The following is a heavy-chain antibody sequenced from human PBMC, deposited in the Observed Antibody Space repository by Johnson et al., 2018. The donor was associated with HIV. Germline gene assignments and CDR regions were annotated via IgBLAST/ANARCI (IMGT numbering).Heavy chain of an antibody. CDR3: AKDWDRWLQPPGDAFDI. V-gene: IGHV3-30*04. CDR1: GFTYSSYA. J-gene: IGHJ3*02. Sequence: VQLVESGGGVVQPGRSLRLSCVVSGFTYSSYAMHWVRQAPGKGLECVAVISYDGSNKYDADSVKGRFTISRDNSKNTLYLQMSSLRVEDTAVYYCAKDWDRWLQPPGDAFDIRGQGTMVTVSS. CDR2: ISYDGSNK. D-gene: IGHD5-24*01.